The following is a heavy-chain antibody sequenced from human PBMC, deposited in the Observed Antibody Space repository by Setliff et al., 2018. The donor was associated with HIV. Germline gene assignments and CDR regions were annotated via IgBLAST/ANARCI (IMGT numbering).Heavy chain of an antibody. D-gene: IGHD2-15*01. CDR2: LNPSGST. CDR3: ATDPSSLPNVVVVAATPGVPDY. CDR1: GYTFTGYY. J-gene: IGHJ4*02. Sequence: ASVKVSCKASGYTFTGYYMHWVRQAPGQGLEWMGILNPSGSTVSAQKFRGRVTITADTSTDTAYMELSSLRSEDTAVYYCATDPSSLPNVVVVAATPGVPDYWGQGTLVTVSS. V-gene: IGHV1-46*01.